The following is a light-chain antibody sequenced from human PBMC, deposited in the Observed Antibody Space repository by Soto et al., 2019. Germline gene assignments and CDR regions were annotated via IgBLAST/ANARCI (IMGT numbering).Light chain of an antibody. CDR1: SSNIGAGYD. CDR3: QSYDSRLSAPV. V-gene: IGLV1-40*01. J-gene: IGLJ2*01. Sequence: QSVLTQPPSVSGDPGQRVTISCTGSSSNIGAGYDVHWYQQLPGTAPKLLIFGKNNRPSGVPDRFSGSKSGTSASLAITGLQAEDEANYYCQSYDSRLSAPVFGGGTKLTVL. CDR2: GKN.